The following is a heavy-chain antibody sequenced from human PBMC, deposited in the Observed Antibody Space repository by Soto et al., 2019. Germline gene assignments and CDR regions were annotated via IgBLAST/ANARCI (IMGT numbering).Heavy chain of an antibody. CDR3: ARDPPYYDILTGYPLGGDY. CDR1: GFTFSDYY. J-gene: IGHJ4*02. D-gene: IGHD3-9*01. V-gene: IGHV3-11*05. CDR2: ISSSSSYT. Sequence: QVPLVESGGGLVKPGGSLRLSCAASGFTFSDYYMSWIRQAPGKGLEWVSYISSSSSYTNYADSVKGRFTISRDNAKNSLYLQMNSLRAEDTAVYYCARDPPYYDILTGYPLGGDYWGQGTLVTVSS.